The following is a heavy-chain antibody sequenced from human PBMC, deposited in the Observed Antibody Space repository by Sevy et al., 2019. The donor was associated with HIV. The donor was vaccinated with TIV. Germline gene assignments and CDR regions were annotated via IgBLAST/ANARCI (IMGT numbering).Heavy chain of an antibody. V-gene: IGHV3-48*02. CDR3: AREAGVGPYYFDY. CDR1: GFTFSSYT. J-gene: IGHJ4*02. D-gene: IGHD3-16*01. CDR2: ISSYRTI. Sequence: GGSLRLSCAASGFTFSSYTMNWVRQAPGKGLEWVSYISSYRTIYYADSVKGQFTISRDNAKNSLYLQMNSLGDEDTAVYFCAREAGVGPYYFDYWGQGTLVTVSS.